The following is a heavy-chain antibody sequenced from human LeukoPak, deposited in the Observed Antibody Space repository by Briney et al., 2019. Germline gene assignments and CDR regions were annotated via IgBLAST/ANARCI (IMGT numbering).Heavy chain of an antibody. CDR2: IRYDGSNK. V-gene: IGHV3-30*02. CDR3: ARSGSYYRSDY. J-gene: IGHJ4*02. CDR1: GCTLSSYG. D-gene: IGHD1-26*01. Sequence: PGGALRLSYAASGCTLSSYGMHWLRPAAGKGLAGVAFIRYDGSNKYYADSVKGRFTISRDNSKNTLYLQMNSLRAEDTAVYYCARSGSYYRSDYWGQGTLVTVSS.